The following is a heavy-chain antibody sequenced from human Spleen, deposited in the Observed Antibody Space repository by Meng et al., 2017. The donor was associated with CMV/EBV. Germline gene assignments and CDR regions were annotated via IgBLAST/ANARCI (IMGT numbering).Heavy chain of an antibody. J-gene: IGHJ4*02. CDR2: ISSDGDRI. CDR3: VRGVAEFLGWELGH. Sequence: VQLVESGGGLVKPGGSLRLSCAASGFTFSRHWMHWVRQAPGKGLVWVSRISSDGDRISYADSVKGRFTISRDNVKDTLHLQMHSLGVEDSAMYYCVRGVAEFLGWELGHWGQGALVTVSS. V-gene: IGHV3-74*02. D-gene: IGHD1-26*01. CDR1: GFTFSRHW.